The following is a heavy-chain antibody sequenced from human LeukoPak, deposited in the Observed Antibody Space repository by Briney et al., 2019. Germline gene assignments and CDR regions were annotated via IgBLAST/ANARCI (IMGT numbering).Heavy chain of an antibody. CDR2: ISSGGNTK. V-gene: IGHV3-48*03. J-gene: IGHJ4*02. CDR3: ARDTVNGPFVISLFY. CDR1: GFSFSTYE. D-gene: IGHD2-8*01. Sequence: GGSLRLSWAASGFSFSTYEMNWVRQAPGKGLEWVSHISSGGNTKYYADSVRGRFTMSRDNAKNSLFLQMNSLRAEETAVYYCARDTVNGPFVISLFYWGQGALVTVSA.